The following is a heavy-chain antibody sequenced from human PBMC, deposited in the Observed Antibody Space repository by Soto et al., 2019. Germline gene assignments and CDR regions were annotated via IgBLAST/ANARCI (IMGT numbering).Heavy chain of an antibody. CDR1: GDSMSSSDYY. CDR2: IYYSGST. CDR3: ARRTVNIRTFYSGLKTHCFDY. D-gene: IGHD6-19*01. Sequence: QLQLHESGPGLVKPSETLSLTCAVSGDSMSSSDYYWGWIRQPPGKGLEWIGSIYYSGSTYYNPSLKRRVAIYVATSKNQFSLKLKSVPAADTAIYYCARRTVNIRTFYSGLKTHCFDYWGQGAPVTVSS. V-gene: IGHV4-39*01. J-gene: IGHJ4*02.